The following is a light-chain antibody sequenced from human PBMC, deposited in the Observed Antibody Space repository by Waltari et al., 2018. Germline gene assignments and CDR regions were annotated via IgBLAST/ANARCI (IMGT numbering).Light chain of an antibody. Sequence: DTQLSQFPSTLAASVGDRVTITGRAREAINKWLAWYQQKPGKAPKVLIYDASTLQSGVPSRFSGSGSGTEFTLTIDSLQPDDFATYYCQQYNRFSPFGQGTRLEIK. CDR1: EAINKW. CDR3: QQYNRFSP. V-gene: IGKV1-5*01. J-gene: IGKJ5*01. CDR2: DAS.